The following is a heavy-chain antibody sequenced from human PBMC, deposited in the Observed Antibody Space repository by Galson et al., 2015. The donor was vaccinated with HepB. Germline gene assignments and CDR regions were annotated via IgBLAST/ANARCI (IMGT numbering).Heavy chain of an antibody. J-gene: IGHJ6*03. Sequence: SVKVSCKASGYTFTSYDINWVRQATGQGLEWMGWMNPNSGNTGYAQKFQGRVTMTRNTSISTAYMELSSLRSEDTAVYYCARSLGSGWRVRYYYYMDVWGKGTTVTVSS. D-gene: IGHD6-19*01. CDR3: ARSLGSGWRVRYYYYMDV. CDR2: MNPNSGNT. CDR1: GYTFTSYD. V-gene: IGHV1-8*01.